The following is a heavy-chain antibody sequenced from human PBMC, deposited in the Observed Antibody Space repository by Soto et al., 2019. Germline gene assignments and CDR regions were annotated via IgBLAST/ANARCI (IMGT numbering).Heavy chain of an antibody. J-gene: IGHJ6*02. D-gene: IGHD3-22*01. V-gene: IGHV3-21*01. CDR2: ISSSSSYI. Sequence: GGSLRLSCAASGFTFSSYSMNWVRQAPGKGLEWVSSISSSSSYIYYADSVKGRFTISRDNAKNSLYLRMNSLRAEDTAVYYCASPFRPNYYDSSGYYYYYGMDVWGQGTTVTVSS. CDR1: GFTFSSYS. CDR3: ASPFRPNYYDSSGYYYYYGMDV.